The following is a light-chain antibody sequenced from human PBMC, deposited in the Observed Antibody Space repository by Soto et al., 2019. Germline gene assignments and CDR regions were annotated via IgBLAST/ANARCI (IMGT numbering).Light chain of an antibody. CDR3: AAWDERLNGYV. Sequence: QSALTQPPSASGTPGQRVAISCSGSSSNIGSNTVNWYQHLPGPAPMPLIYSENQRPSGVPDRISGSKSGTSASLAIRGLQSEDEAFYYCAAWDERLNGYVFGTGTKVTVL. CDR1: SSNIGSNT. V-gene: IGLV1-44*01. J-gene: IGLJ1*01. CDR2: SEN.